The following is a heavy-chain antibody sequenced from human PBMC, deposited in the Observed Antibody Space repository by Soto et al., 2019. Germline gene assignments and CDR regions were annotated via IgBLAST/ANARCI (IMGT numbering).Heavy chain of an antibody. V-gene: IGHV3-74*01. CDR3: ARGGDPDY. Sequence: EVQLVESGGGLVQPGGSLRLSCVASGFTFNYYWMHWVRQAPGKGLVWVSRIQSDGSSPDYVDSVKGRFTISRDNATKTLYLQMNNLRGEDTAVSYCARGGDPDYWGQGTVVTVSS. CDR1: GFTFNYYW. J-gene: IGHJ4*02. D-gene: IGHD2-21*02. CDR2: IQSDGSSP.